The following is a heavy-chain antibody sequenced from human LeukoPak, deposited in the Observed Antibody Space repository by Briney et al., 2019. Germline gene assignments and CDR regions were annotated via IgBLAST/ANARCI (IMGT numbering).Heavy chain of an antibody. CDR2: IKEDGSEK. J-gene: IGHJ4*02. V-gene: IGHV3-7*01. CDR3: ARDHGGYGDFDY. Sequence: GGSLRLSCAASGFTFSSYWMSWVRQAPGKGLEWVANIKEDGSEKNYVDSVKGRFTISRDNAKNSLSLQMNSLRAEDTAVYYCARDHGGYGDFDYWGQGTLVTVSS. CDR1: GFTFSSYW. D-gene: IGHD4-17*01.